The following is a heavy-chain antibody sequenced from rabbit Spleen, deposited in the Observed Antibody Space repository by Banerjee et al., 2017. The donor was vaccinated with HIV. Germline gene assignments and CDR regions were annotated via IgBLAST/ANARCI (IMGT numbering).Heavy chain of an antibody. V-gene: IGHV1S40*01. J-gene: IGHJ2*01. CDR2: IDVGSSGYT. CDR3: ASSEGFPYYTGYVYFDAFDP. CDR1: GFSFNSGYD. D-gene: IGHD6-1*01. Sequence: QSLEESGGGLVKHGASLTLPCKASGFSFNSGYDMCWVRQAPGKGLEWIACIDVGSSGYTDYANWAKGRVIISKTSSTTVTLQMTSLTAADTATYFGASSEGFPYYTGYVYFDAFDPWGPGTLVTVS.